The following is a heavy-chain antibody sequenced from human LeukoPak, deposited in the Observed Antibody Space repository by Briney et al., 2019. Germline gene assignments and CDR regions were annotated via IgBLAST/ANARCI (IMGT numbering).Heavy chain of an antibody. D-gene: IGHD3-3*02. J-gene: IGHJ4*02. CDR3: ASLARDY. CDR2: IHNGGST. Sequence: GXXLRLSCAASGFIVSTNYMTWVRQAPGKGLEWVSVIHNGGSTYYADSVKGRFTLSIDNSKSMLYLQVNSLRVEDTAVYYCASLARDYWGPGTLVTVSS. V-gene: IGHV3-53*01. CDR1: GFIVSTNY.